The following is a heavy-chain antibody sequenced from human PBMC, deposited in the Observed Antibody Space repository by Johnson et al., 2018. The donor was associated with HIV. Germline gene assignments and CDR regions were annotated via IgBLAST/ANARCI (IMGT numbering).Heavy chain of an antibody. Sequence: EQLVESGGGLLQIGGSLRLSCAASGFTFSAYEMHWVRQSTAKGLEWVSSIDTSGDTYYSDSVKGRFTISRENAKNSLYLQMNSLRGGDTALYYCARQGLTVDAFDIWGQGTMVTVSS. CDR2: IDTSGDT. J-gene: IGHJ3*02. CDR3: ARQGLTVDAFDI. D-gene: IGHD3/OR15-3a*01. V-gene: IGHV3-13*04. CDR1: GFTFSAYE.